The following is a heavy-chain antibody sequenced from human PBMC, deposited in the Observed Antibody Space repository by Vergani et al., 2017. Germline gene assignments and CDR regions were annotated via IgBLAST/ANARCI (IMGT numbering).Heavy chain of an antibody. CDR3: AREGYYYDSSGYYYFRHNLFDP. V-gene: IGHV1-46*01. CDR1: GYTFTSYY. Sequence: QVQLVQSGAEVKKPGASVKVSCKASGYTFTSYYMHWVRQAPGQGLEWMGIINPSGGSKSYAQKFQGRVTMTRDTSTSTVYMELSSLRSEDTAVYYCAREGYYYDSSGYYYFRHNLFDPWGQGTLVTVSS. J-gene: IGHJ5*02. D-gene: IGHD3-22*01. CDR2: INPSGGSK.